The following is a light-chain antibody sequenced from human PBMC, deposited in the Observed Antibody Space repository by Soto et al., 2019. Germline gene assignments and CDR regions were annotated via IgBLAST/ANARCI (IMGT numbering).Light chain of an antibody. CDR2: GAF. V-gene: IGKV3-20*01. CDR3: QQYGNSLPIT. CDR1: QSVSSN. J-gene: IGKJ5*01. Sequence: ATLSVSPGERATLFCRASQSVSSNVAWYQQKPGQAPRLLIYGAFSRATGIPDRFSGSGSGTDFTLTISRLEPEEFAVYYCQQYGNSLPITFAQATPPEI.